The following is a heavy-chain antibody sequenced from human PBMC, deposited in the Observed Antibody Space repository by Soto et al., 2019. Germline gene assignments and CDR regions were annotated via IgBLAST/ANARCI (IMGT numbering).Heavy chain of an antibody. D-gene: IGHD3-10*01. Sequence: SETLSLTCTVSGGSISSSSYYWGWIRQPPGKGLEWIGSIYYSGSTYYNPSLKSRVTISVDTSKNQFSLKLSSVTAADTAVYYCARLRRLDYNYYFDNWGEGTLVTVSS. CDR2: IYYSGST. CDR3: ARLRRLDYNYYFDN. V-gene: IGHV4-39*01. J-gene: IGHJ4*02. CDR1: GGSISSSSYY.